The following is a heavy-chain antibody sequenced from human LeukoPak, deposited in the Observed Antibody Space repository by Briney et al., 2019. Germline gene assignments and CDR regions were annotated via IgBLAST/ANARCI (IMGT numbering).Heavy chain of an antibody. J-gene: IGHJ3*02. Sequence: SETLSLTCSVSGYSISSGNYWGWIRLPPGKGLEWIGSIYYSGNTYYNPSLKSRVTISIDTSKNHFSLKLSSVTAADTAVYYCANYDTNGYDAFDIWGQGTMVTVSS. CDR1: GYSISSGNY. D-gene: IGHD3-22*01. CDR2: IYYSGNT. V-gene: IGHV4-38-2*01. CDR3: ANYDTNGYDAFDI.